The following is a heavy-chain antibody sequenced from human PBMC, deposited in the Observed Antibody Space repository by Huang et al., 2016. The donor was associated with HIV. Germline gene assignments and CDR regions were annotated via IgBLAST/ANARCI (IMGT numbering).Heavy chain of an antibody. Sequence: QVRLVQSGAEVKKPGSSVRVSCKASGGTFSNYAISWVRQAPGQGLEWMGGMIPLFGTMHHAQKFKGRLMIVADDSATPVHMDLNSLTSEDTAIYYCARDRGYYGSGSFTLWGQGTLVIVSS. D-gene: IGHD3-10*01. J-gene: IGHJ4*02. CDR1: GGTFSNYA. V-gene: IGHV1-69*13. CDR3: ARDRGYYGSGSFTL. CDR2: MIPLFGTM.